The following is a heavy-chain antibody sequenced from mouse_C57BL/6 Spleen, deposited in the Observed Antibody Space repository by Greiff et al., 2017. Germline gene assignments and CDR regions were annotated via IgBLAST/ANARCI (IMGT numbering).Heavy chain of an antibody. Sequence: EVKLVESGGDLVKPGGSLKLSCAASGFTFSSYGMSWVRQTPDKRLEWVATISSGGSYNYYPDSVKGRFTISRDNAKNTLYLQMSSLKSEDTAMYYCARQRVVENYFDDWGQGTTLTVSS. CDR2: ISSGGSYN. D-gene: IGHD1-1*01. CDR1: GFTFSSYG. J-gene: IGHJ2*01. CDR3: ARQRVVENYFDD. V-gene: IGHV5-6*01.